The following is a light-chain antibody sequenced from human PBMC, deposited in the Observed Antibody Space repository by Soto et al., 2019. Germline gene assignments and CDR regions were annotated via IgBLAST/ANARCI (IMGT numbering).Light chain of an antibody. V-gene: IGKV3-15*01. J-gene: IGKJ5*01. CDR1: QSVSSN. Sequence: EIVMTQSPATLSVSPGERATLSCRASQSVSSNLAWYQQKPGQAPRLLIYGASTRATGIPARFSGSGSGTDFTLTISSLQSEDFAVYYCQQYNNWLITFGQGTRLDMK. CDR3: QQYNNWLIT. CDR2: GAS.